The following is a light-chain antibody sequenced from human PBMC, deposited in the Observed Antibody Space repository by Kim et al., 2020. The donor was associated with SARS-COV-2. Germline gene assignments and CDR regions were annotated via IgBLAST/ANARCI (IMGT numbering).Light chain of an antibody. CDR2: DAS. CDR3: QQYNSYPHT. Sequence: SASVGDRVTITCRASQSISSWLAWYQQKPGKAPKLLIYDASSLESGVPSRFSGSGSGTEFTLTISSLQPDDFATYYCQQYNSYPHTFGQGTKLEI. V-gene: IGKV1-5*01. CDR1: QSISSW. J-gene: IGKJ2*01.